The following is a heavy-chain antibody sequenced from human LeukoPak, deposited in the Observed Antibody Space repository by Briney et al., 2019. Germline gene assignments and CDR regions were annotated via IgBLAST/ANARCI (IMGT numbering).Heavy chain of an antibody. D-gene: IGHD3-10*02. CDR3: AKTAVRGVIISYFDH. Sequence: GGSLRLSCAASGFTFSSYAMSWVRQAPGKGLEWVSTISGSGGSTYYADSVKGRFTISRDNSKNTLYPQMNSLRAEDTAVYYCAKTAVRGVIISYFDHWGQGTLVTVSS. CDR2: ISGSGGST. CDR1: GFTFSSYA. V-gene: IGHV3-23*01. J-gene: IGHJ4*02.